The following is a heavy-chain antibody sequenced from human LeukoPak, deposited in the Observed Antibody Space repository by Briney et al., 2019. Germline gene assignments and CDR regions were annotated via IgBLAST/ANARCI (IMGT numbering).Heavy chain of an antibody. D-gene: IGHD4-23*01. Sequence: ASVKFSCKVSGYTLTELSMHWVRQAPGKGLEWMGGFDPEDGETIYAQKFQGRVTMTEDTSTDTAYMELSSLRSEDTAVYYCATEPRGPRGVTPPWYFDYWGQGTLVTVSS. CDR3: ATEPRGPRGVTPPWYFDY. V-gene: IGHV1-24*01. CDR2: FDPEDGET. J-gene: IGHJ4*02. CDR1: GYTLTELS.